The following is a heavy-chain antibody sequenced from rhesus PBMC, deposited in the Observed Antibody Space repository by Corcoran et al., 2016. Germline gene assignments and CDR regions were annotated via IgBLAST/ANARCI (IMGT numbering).Heavy chain of an antibody. CDR1: GGSISGYH. CDR3: ARERGWGSGWLGDSLDV. J-gene: IGHJ5-2*02. Sequence: QVKLQQWGEGLVKPAETLSLTCAVYGGSISGYHWSWIRQPPGKGLEWMGNIDGKSASNKDNPYLKNRVTSSKDTSKNQFSLKLRSVAAADTAVYYCARERGWGSGWLGDSLDVWGRGVLVIVSS. D-gene: IGHD6-31*01. CDR2: IDGKSASN. V-gene: IGHV4-73*01.